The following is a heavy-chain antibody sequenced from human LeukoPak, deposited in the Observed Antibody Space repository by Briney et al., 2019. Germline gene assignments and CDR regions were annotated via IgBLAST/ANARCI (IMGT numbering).Heavy chain of an antibody. CDR2: INPNSGGT. CDR3: AREGRDILTGYYSDYYFDY. V-gene: IGHV1-2*06. Sequence: ASVKVSCKASGYTFTGYYMHWVRQAPGQGLEWMGRINPNSGGTNYAQKFQGRVTMTRDTSISTAYMELSRLRSDDTAVYYCAREGRDILTGYYSDYYFDYWGQGTLVTVSS. J-gene: IGHJ4*02. D-gene: IGHD3-9*01. CDR1: GYTFTGYY.